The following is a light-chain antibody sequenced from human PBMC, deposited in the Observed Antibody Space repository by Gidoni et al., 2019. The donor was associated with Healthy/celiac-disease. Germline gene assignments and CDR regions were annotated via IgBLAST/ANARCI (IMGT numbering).Light chain of an antibody. CDR2: DAS. CDR3: QQYDNLPPALT. CDR1: QDISNY. Sequence: DIQMTQSPSSLSASVGDRVTITCQASQDISNYLNWDQQKPGKAPKLLIYDASNLETGVPSRFSGSGSGTDFTFTISSLQPEDIATYYCQQYDNLPPALTFGGGTKVEIK. V-gene: IGKV1-33*01. J-gene: IGKJ4*01.